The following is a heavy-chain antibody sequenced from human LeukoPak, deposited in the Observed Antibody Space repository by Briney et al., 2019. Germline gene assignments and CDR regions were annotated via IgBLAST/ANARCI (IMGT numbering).Heavy chain of an antibody. Sequence: GASVKVSCKASDYTFTSYGISWVRQAPGQGLEWMGWISAYNGYTHYAQKLQGRVTMTTDTSTSTAYMELRSLRSGDTAVYYCARGFPPRRNYDRSGYYSYYFDYWGQGTLVTVSS. D-gene: IGHD3-22*01. J-gene: IGHJ4*02. V-gene: IGHV1-18*01. CDR3: ARGFPPRRNYDRSGYYSYYFDY. CDR1: DYTFTSYG. CDR2: ISAYNGYT.